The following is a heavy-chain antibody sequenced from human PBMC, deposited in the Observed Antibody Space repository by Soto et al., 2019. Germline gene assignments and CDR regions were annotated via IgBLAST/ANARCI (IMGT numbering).Heavy chain of an antibody. D-gene: IGHD2-2*01. V-gene: IGHV1-2*04. Sequence: QVQLVQSGAEVKKPGASVKVSCKASGYTFTGYYMHWVRQAPGQGLEWMGWINPNSGGTNYAQKVQGWVTMTRDTSISTAYMELSRLRSDDTAVYYCAREGCSSTSCYAGWFDPWGQGTLVTVSS. CDR3: AREGCSSTSCYAGWFDP. J-gene: IGHJ5*02. CDR1: GYTFTGYY. CDR2: INPNSGGT.